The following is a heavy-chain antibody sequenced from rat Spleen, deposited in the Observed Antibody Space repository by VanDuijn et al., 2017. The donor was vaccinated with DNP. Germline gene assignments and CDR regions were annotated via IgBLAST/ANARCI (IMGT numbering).Heavy chain of an antibody. CDR2: ISYSGGT. CDR1: GYSIISSY. D-gene: IGHD1-7*01. Sequence: VQLQESGPGLVKPSQSLSLTCSVTGYSIISSYRWHWIRKFPGNKLEYIGHISYSGGTNYNPSLKSRISITRDTSKNHFFLHLNSVTTEDTATYYCARWTRYFDYWGQGVMVTVSS. CDR3: ARWTRYFDY. J-gene: IGHJ2*01. V-gene: IGHV3-1*01.